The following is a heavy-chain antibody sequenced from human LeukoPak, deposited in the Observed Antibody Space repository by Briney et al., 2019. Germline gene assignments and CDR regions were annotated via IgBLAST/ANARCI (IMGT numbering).Heavy chain of an antibody. V-gene: IGHV3-30*02. CDR2: IRYDGSNK. Sequence: GGSLRLSCAASGFTFSSYGMHWVRQAPGKGLEWVAFIRYDGSNKYYADSVKGRFTISRDNSKNALYLQMNSLRAEDTAVYYCAIHSAEYSSSPPGGDYWGQGTLVTVSS. CDR3: AIHSAEYSSSPPGGDY. CDR1: GFTFSSYG. J-gene: IGHJ4*02. D-gene: IGHD6-6*01.